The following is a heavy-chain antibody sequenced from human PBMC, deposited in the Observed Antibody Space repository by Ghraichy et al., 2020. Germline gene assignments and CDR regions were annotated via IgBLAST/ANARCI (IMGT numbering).Heavy chain of an antibody. CDR1: GVTVTNSS. CDR3: AAGSADYSDSSGYYS. V-gene: IGHV1-58*02. J-gene: IGHJ5*02. D-gene: IGHD3-22*01. CDR2: IFVGSGNT. Sequence: SVKVSCKASGVTVTNSSRQCVRQARGRRHEWIGWIFVGSGNTNYAQKFQERVTITRVMSTSTAYMELSSLRSDDTAVYYCAAGSADYSDSSGYYSWGQGTLVTVSS.